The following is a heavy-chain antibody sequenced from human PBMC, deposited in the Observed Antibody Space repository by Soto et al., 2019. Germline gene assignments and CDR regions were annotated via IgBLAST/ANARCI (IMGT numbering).Heavy chain of an antibody. CDR2: IYYSGST. CDR1: GGSISSGGYY. CDR3: ASRGYSYGFSLGMDV. Sequence: QVQLQESGPGLVKPSQTLFLTCTVSGGSISSGGYYWSWIRLHPGKGLEWIGYIYYSGSTYYNPSLKSRVTISVDTSKNQFSLKLSSVTAADTAVYYCASRGYSYGFSLGMDVWGQGTTVTVSS. J-gene: IGHJ6*02. D-gene: IGHD5-18*01. V-gene: IGHV4-31*03.